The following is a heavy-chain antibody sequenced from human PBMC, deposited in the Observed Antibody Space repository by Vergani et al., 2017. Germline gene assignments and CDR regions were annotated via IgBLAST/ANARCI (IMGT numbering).Heavy chain of an antibody. CDR3: ASGKYYSDSTSRFRGRYLDV. D-gene: IGHD3-16*01. CDR1: GDSIISRSYY. V-gene: IGHV4-39*01. CDR2: IYNSGNG. J-gene: IGHJ2*01. Sequence: QMQLQESGPGLVKASETLSLTCTVSGDSIISRSYYWGWIRQPPGKGLEWIGSIYNSGNGDSSSSLKSRVTISADTSKNQFSLRLTYVTAADTAVYYGASGKYYSDSTSRFRGRYLDVGLRGTLVSVPS.